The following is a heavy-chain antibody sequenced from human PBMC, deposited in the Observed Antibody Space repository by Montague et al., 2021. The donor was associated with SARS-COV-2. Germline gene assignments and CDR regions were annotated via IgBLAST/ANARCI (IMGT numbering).Heavy chain of an antibody. V-gene: IGHV6-1*01. J-gene: IGHJ4*02. Sequence: CASSGDSVSSHSATWNWLRQSPSRGLEWLGRTYYRSMWKSDYARXVKRRIAINPDTSKNQFSLQLSSVTPEDTALYYCVRGIEAAGSYDYWGQGTLVTVSS. CDR1: GDSVSSHSAT. CDR3: VRGIEAAGSYDY. CDR2: TYYRSMWKS. D-gene: IGHD6-13*01.